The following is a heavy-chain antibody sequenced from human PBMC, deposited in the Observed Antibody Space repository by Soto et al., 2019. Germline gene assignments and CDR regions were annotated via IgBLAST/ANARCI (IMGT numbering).Heavy chain of an antibody. V-gene: IGHV4-30-2*01. D-gene: IGHD2-2*02. J-gene: IGHJ5*02. CDR3: ARVGLYCSSTRCYREVYWFDP. Sequence: SETLSLTCAVSGGSISSGGYSWSWIRQPPGKGLEWIGYIYHSGSTYYNPSLKSRVTISVDRSKNQFSLKLSSVTAADTAVYYCARVGLYCSSTRCYREVYWFDPWRQGTLVTVSS. CDR1: GGSISSGGYS. CDR2: IYHSGST.